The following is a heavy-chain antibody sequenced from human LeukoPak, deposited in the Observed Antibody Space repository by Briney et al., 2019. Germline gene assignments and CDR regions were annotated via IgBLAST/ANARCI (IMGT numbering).Heavy chain of an antibody. V-gene: IGHV3-30*02. CDR2: IRYDGSNK. CDR1: GFTFSSYA. Sequence: GGSLRLSCAASGFTFSSYAMSWVRQAPGKGLEWVAFIRYDGSNKYYADSVKGRFTISRDNSKNTLYLQMNSLRAEDTAVYYCAKGIFGTTTAFGIWGQGTMVTVSS. J-gene: IGHJ3*02. D-gene: IGHD1-1*01. CDR3: AKGIFGTTTAFGI.